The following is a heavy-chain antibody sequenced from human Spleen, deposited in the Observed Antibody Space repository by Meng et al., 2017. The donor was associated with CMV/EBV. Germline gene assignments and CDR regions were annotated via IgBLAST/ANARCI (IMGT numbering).Heavy chain of an antibody. J-gene: IGHJ4*02. V-gene: IGHV3-23*01. CDR1: GFTFSSNA. CDR2: ISGSGGST. D-gene: IGHD5-12*01. Sequence: CAASGFTFSSNAMSWVRRAPGEGLEWVSTISGSGGSTYYADSVKGRFTISRDNAKKSLYLQMSSLRPEDTAVYYCARDPNDYEGLDYWGQGTLVTVSS. CDR3: ARDPNDYEGLDY.